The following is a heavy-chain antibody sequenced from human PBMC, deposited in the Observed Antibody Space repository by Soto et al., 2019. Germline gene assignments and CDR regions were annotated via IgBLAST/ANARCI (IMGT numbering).Heavy chain of an antibody. Sequence: TLSLTCTVSGGSISSGGYYWSWIRQHPGKGLEWIGYIYYSGSTYYNPSLKSRVIISVDTSKNQFSPKLSSVTAADTAVHYCARDRTPGCAPDYKYGMDVWGQGTTVTVSS. CDR3: ARDRTPGCAPDYKYGMDV. CDR1: GGSISSGGYY. V-gene: IGHV4-31*03. J-gene: IGHJ6*02. CDR2: IYYSGST.